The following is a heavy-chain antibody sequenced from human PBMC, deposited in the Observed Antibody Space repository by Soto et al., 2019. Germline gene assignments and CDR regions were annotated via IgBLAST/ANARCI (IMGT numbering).Heavy chain of an antibody. J-gene: IGHJ4*02. D-gene: IGHD3-3*01. Sequence: ASVKVSCKASGYTFTSYGISWVRQAPGQGLEWMGWISAYNGNTNYAQKLQGRVTMTTDTSTSTAYMELRSLRSDDTAVYYCARATGRLFGVVIIADYWGQGTLVTVSS. V-gene: IGHV1-18*01. CDR1: GYTFTSYG. CDR2: ISAYNGNT. CDR3: ARATGRLFGVVIIADY.